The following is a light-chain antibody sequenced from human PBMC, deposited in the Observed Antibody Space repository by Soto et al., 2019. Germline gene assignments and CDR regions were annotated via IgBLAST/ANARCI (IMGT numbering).Light chain of an antibody. CDR1: QSVGSN. V-gene: IGKV3D-15*01. Sequence: EIVMTQSPGTLSVSPGERATLSCRARQSVGSNLAWYQQKPGQAPRLLIYGASTRVTGIPVRFSGSGSGTEFTLTISSLQSEDFAVYYCQQYNNWPPWTFGQGTRWISN. CDR3: QQYNNWPPWT. J-gene: IGKJ1*01. CDR2: GAS.